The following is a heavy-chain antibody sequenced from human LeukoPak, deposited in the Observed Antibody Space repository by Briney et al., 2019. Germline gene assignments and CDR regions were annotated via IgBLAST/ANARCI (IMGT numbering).Heavy chain of an antibody. J-gene: IGHJ4*02. V-gene: IGHV1-18*01. CDR3: ARDSLGYYYDSSGYLDY. D-gene: IGHD3-22*01. CDR1: GYTFTSYG. Sequence: ASVKVSCKASGYTFTSYGISWVRQAPGQGLEWMGWISVYNGNTNYAQKLQGRVTMTTDTSTSTAYMELRSLRSDDTAVYYCARDSLGYYYDSSGYLDYWGQGTLVTVSS. CDR2: ISVYNGNT.